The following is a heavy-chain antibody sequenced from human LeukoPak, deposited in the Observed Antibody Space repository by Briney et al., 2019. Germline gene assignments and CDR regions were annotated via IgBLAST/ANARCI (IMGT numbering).Heavy chain of an antibody. D-gene: IGHD1-14*01. J-gene: IGHJ4*02. CDR2: IKQDGSEI. CDR3: AGGSGWITGD. Sequence: PGGSLRLSCSASGFTFGSYWMNWVRQAPGKGPEWVANIKQDGSEINYVDSVKGRFIISRDNAKNSLYLQMNSLRVDDTAVYYCAGGSGWITGDWGQGTLVTVSS. CDR1: GFTFGSYW. V-gene: IGHV3-7*03.